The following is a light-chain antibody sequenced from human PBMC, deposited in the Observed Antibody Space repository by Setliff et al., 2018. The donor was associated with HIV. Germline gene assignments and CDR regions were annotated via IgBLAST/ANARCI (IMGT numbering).Light chain of an antibody. CDR2: DVS. CDR1: SSDIGAYDY. CDR3: CSHADDWP. V-gene: IGLV2-8*01. Sequence: QSALTQPPSASGSPGQSVTISCSGTSSDIGAYDYVSWYQQHPGKAPKLMIYDVSKRPSGVPDRFSGSKSGNTASLTISGLQAEDEADYYCCSHADDWPFGTGTKVTVL. J-gene: IGLJ1*01.